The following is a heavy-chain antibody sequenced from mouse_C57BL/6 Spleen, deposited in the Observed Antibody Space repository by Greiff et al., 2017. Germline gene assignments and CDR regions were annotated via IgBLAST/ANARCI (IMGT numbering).Heavy chain of an antibody. D-gene: IGHD2-5*01. CDR1: GFTFTDYY. Sequence: EVMLVESGGGLVQPGGSLSLSCAASGFTFTDYYMSWVRQPPGKALEWLGFIRNKANGYTTEYSASVKGRFTISRDNSQSILYLQMNALRAEDSATYYCARDIRYSNYENYAMDYWGQGTSVTVSS. V-gene: IGHV7-3*01. J-gene: IGHJ4*01. CDR2: IRNKANGYTT. CDR3: ARDIRYSNYENYAMDY.